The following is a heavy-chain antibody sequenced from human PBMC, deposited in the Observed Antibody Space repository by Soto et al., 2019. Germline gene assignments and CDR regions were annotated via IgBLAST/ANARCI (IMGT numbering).Heavy chain of an antibody. D-gene: IGHD5-18*01. CDR2: ISSSSSYI. CDR1: GFTVSSNY. J-gene: IGHJ6*02. Sequence: GSLRLSCAASGFTVSSNYMSWVRQAPGQGLEWVSSISSSSSYICYADSVKGRFTISRDNAKNSLYLQMKSLRAEDTAVYYCARDTAMAYFYYYGMDVWGQGTTVTVSS. V-gene: IGHV3-21*01. CDR3: ARDTAMAYFYYYGMDV.